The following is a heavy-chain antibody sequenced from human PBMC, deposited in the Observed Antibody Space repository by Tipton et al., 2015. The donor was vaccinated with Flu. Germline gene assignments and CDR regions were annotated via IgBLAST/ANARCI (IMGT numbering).Heavy chain of an antibody. CDR2: ISNSGSTI. J-gene: IGHJ6*02. CDR3: ARGGYSDFYYYYGLDV. D-gene: IGHD4-11*01. CDR1: GFTFSIYE. V-gene: IGHV3-48*03. Sequence: SLRLSCAASGFTFSIYEMNWVRQAPGKGLEWVSYISNSGSTIQYTDSVKGRFTISRDNAKNSLYLQMSSLRAEDTGVYYCARGGYSDFYYYYGLDVWGQGTTITVSS.